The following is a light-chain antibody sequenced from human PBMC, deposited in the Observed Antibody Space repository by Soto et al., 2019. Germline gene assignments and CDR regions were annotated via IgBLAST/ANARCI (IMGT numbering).Light chain of an antibody. CDR2: EVT. CDR1: SGDIGSYNR. V-gene: IGLV2-14*01. Sequence: QSVLTQPASVSGSPGPSITISCTGTSGDIGSYNRVSWYQQHPGKAPKLIIYEVTDRPSGGSNRFSVSKFGNTASLTISGLEAEYEAEYYCSCYTNIDSRACVFGTGSKVAVL. J-gene: IGLJ1*01. CDR3: SCYTNIDSRACV.